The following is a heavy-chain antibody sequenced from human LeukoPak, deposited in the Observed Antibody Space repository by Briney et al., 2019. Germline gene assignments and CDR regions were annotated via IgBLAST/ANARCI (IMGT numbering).Heavy chain of an antibody. V-gene: IGHV3-23*01. CDR2: ISGGGGST. D-gene: IGHD1-26*01. CDR3: AKGGKWDVTPFDY. CDR1: GFTFTSYS. Sequence: GGSLRLSCAASGFTFTSYSMNWVRQAPGKGLEWVSTISGGGGSTYYADSVKGRFTISRDNSKNTLYLQVNSLRAKDTAVYYCAKGGKWDVTPFDYWGQGTLVTVSS. J-gene: IGHJ4*02.